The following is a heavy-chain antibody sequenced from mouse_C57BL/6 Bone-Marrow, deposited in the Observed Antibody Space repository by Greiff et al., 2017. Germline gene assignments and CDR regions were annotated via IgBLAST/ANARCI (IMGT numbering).Heavy chain of an antibody. D-gene: IGHD1-1*01. J-gene: IGHJ1*03. Sequence: QVQLKESGPELVKPGASVKISCKASGYSFTSYYIHWVKQRPGQGLEWIGWIYPGSGNTKYNEKFKGKATLTADTSSSTAYMQLSSLTSEDSAVYYCARRDITTVVGGYFDVWGTWTTVTVSS. CDR3: ARRDITTVVGGYFDV. CDR1: GYSFTSYY. V-gene: IGHV1-66*01. CDR2: IYPGSGNT.